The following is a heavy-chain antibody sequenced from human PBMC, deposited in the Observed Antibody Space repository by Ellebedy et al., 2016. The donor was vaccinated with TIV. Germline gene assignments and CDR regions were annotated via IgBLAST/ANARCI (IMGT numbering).Heavy chain of an antibody. CDR2: ISGLNGKT. J-gene: IGHJ5*02. CDR1: GYTFTSYG. CDR3: ARDNTVGGTNWFDP. Sequence: AASVKVSCKTSGYTFTSYGVSWARQAPGQGLEWMGWISGLNGKTKYARTVQGRVTLTTDTAVRTVYMELTSLRSDDTAVYYCARDNTVGGTNWFDPWGQGTLVIVSS. D-gene: IGHD6-19*01. V-gene: IGHV1-18*01.